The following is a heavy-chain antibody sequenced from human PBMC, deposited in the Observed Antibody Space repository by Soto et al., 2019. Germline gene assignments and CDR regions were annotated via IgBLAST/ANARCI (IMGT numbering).Heavy chain of an antibody. Sequence: ASLNVSCNASGYTFTISYMHWVRQAPGQGLEWMGIINPSGGSTSYAQKFQGRVTMTRDTSTSTVYMELSSLRSEDTAVYYCASGGYSYGNYWGQGTLVTVSS. CDR2: INPSGGST. CDR1: GYTFTISY. J-gene: IGHJ4*02. V-gene: IGHV1-46*01. D-gene: IGHD5-18*01. CDR3: ASGGYSYGNY.